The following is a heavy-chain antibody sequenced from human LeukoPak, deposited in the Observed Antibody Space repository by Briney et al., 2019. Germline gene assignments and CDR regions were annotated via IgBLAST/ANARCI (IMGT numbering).Heavy chain of an antibody. Sequence: GVSLRLSCAASGFTISAYSMNWVRQAPGKGLEWVSYISGSTNTIKYADSVKGRFTISRDNAKNSLYLQMKSLRDEDTAVYYCARDSLYGFDIWGQGTVVTVSS. CDR2: ISGSTNTI. J-gene: IGHJ3*02. CDR3: ARDSLYGFDI. V-gene: IGHV3-48*02. CDR1: GFTISAYS.